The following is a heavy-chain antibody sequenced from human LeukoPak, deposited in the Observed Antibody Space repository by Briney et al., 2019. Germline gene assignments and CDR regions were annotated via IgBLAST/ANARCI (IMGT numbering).Heavy chain of an antibody. V-gene: IGHV3-7*01. D-gene: IGHD6-19*01. Sequence: GGSLRLSCAASGFTFSSYWMRWVRQAPGKGLEWVDNIKQDGSEKYYVDSVKGRFTISRDNAKNSLYLQMNSLRAEDTAVYYCARVTSGWPFYYFDYWGQGTLVTVSS. CDR1: GFTFSSYW. CDR3: ARVTSGWPFYYFDY. CDR2: IKQDGSEK. J-gene: IGHJ4*02.